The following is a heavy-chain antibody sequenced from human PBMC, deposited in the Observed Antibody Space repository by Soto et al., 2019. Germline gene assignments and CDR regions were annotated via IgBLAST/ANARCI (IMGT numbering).Heavy chain of an antibody. V-gene: IGHV3-33*01. CDR1: AFMSSPYC. CDR3: ARIDCTGNYCKRYDDHRNEHSGPTRSASDS. D-gene: IGHD3-22*01. CDR2: IWYDGSIK. J-gene: IGHJ5*01. Sequence: ASAFMSSPYCKHLFRLVPGKGLQWVAVIWYDGSIKYYADSVRGRFTVSRDNSRNTLYLQMNSLRDEDTAAYYCARIDCTGNYCKRYDDHRNEHSGPTRSASDS.